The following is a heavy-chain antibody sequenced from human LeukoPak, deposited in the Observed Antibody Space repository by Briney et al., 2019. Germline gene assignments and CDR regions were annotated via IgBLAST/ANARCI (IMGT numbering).Heavy chain of an antibody. CDR3: ARASRRGLPEWLWGYYDPLDP. CDR1: GFTFSSYA. CDR2: ISYDGSNK. V-gene: IGHV3-30*04. D-gene: IGHD3-3*01. Sequence: PGGSLRLSCAASGFTFSSYAMHWVRQAPGKGLEWVAVISYDGSNKYYADSVKGRFTISRDNSKNTLYLQMNSLRAEDTAVYYCARASRRGLPEWLWGYYDPLDPWGQGTLVTVSS. J-gene: IGHJ5*02.